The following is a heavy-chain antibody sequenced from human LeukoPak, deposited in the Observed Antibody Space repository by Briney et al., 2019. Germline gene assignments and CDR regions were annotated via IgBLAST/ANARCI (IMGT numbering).Heavy chain of an antibody. D-gene: IGHD5-18*01. CDR2: IYTRGST. J-gene: IGHJ4*02. CDR3: VRVYIYGRSYFDY. V-gene: IGHV4-4*07. Sequence: KPSETLSLTCTVSSDSIGDYYWSWIRQPAGKGLEWIGRIYTRGSTNYNPSLKSRVSMSVDTSKKQFSLKLSSVTAADTAVYYCVRVYIYGRSYFDYWGQGTLVTVSS. CDR1: SDSIGDYY.